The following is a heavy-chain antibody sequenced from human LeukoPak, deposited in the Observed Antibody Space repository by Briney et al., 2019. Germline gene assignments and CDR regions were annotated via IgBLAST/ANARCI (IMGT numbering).Heavy chain of an antibody. J-gene: IGHJ5*02. V-gene: IGHV4-59*01. Sequence: SETLSLTCTVSGGSISSYYWRWIRQPPGKGLEWIGYIYYSGSTNYNPSLKSRVTISVDTSKNQFSLKLSSVTAADTAVYYCARQGGYKDNWFDPWGQGTLVTVSS. D-gene: IGHD3-22*01. CDR3: ARQGGYKDNWFDP. CDR2: IYYSGST. CDR1: GGSISSYY.